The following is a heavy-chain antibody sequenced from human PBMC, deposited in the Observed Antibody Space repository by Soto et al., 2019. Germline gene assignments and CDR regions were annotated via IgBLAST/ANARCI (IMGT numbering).Heavy chain of an antibody. D-gene: IGHD3-10*01. J-gene: IGHJ6*02. CDR3: ARGGLGDSYLPMDV. CDR1: GFTFSNYW. V-gene: IGHV3-7*01. CDR2: INQDGSEK. Sequence: GRPLRLSCAASGFTFSNYWMSWVRQAPGKGLEWVANINQDGSEKYYVDSVKGRFTISRDNAKNSLYLQMNSLRAEDTAVYYCARGGLGDSYLPMDVRGQGTTVTLPS.